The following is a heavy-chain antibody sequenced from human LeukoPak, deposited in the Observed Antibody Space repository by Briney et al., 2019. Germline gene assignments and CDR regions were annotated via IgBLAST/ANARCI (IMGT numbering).Heavy chain of an antibody. CDR2: ISYDGSNK. CDR1: GFTFSSYA. D-gene: IGHD3-3*01. V-gene: IGHV3-30-3*01. J-gene: IGHJ4*02. Sequence: PGGSLRLSCAASGFTFSSYAMHWVRQAPGKGLEWVAVISYDGSNKYYADSVKGRFTISRDNSKNTLYLQMNSLRAEDTAVYYCARDCSAFGVAPDYWGQGTPVTVSS. CDR3: ARDCSAFGVAPDY.